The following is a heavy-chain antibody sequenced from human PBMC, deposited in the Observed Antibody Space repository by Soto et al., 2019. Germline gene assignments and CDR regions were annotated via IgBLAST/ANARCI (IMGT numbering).Heavy chain of an antibody. CDR3: AKDGTTGGQHYYGIDV. V-gene: IGHV3-23*01. D-gene: IGHD2-15*01. CDR2: MGRGDDK. CDR1: GFTFSDYV. J-gene: IGHJ6*02. Sequence: EVQLLESGGGLVQPGGSLRLSCEASGFTFSDYVMNWVRQGPGKGLEWVSTMGRGDDKYYADSVKGRFTISRDTSKNTLLLQMNSLRAEDTALYFCAKDGTTGGQHYYGIDVWGQGTTVTVSS.